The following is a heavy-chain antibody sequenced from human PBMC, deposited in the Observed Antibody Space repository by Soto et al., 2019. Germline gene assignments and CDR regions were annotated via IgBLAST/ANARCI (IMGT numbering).Heavy chain of an antibody. CDR3: ARDLLWFGELPADYYYGMDV. D-gene: IGHD3-10*01. CDR1: GGSFSGYY. CDR2: INHSGST. Sequence: SETLSLTCAVYGGSFSGYYWSWIRQPPGKGLEWIGEINHSGSTNYNPSPKSRVTISVDTSKNQFSLKLSSVTAADTAVYYCARDLLWFGELPADYYYGMDVWGQGTTVTVSS. J-gene: IGHJ6*02. V-gene: IGHV4-34*01.